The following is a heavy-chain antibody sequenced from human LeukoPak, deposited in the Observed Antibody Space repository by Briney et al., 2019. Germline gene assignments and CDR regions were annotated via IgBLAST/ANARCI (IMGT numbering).Heavy chain of an antibody. V-gene: IGHV4-34*01. J-gene: IGHJ4*02. CDR3: ARLDSSGWYFDY. Sequence: SETLSLTCAVYGGSFSGYYWSWIRQPPGKGLEWIGEINHSGSTNYNPSLKSRVTMSVDTYKNQFSLKLSSVTAADTAVYYCARLDSSGWYFDYWGQGTLVTVSS. CDR1: GGSFSGYY. D-gene: IGHD6-19*01. CDR2: INHSGST.